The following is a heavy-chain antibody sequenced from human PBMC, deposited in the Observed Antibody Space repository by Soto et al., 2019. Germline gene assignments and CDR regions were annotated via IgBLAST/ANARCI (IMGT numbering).Heavy chain of an antibody. D-gene: IGHD3-16*01. V-gene: IGHV3-7*03. CDR3: VRVGRLGGY. CDR1: GFTFSSYW. CDR2: IKQDGSGK. J-gene: IGHJ4*02. Sequence: PGGSLRLSCAASGFTFSSYWMSWVRQAPGKGLEWVANIKQDGSGKYYVDSVKGRFSISRDNARNSLYLQMNGLRVEDTAVYYCVRVGRLGGYWGQGALVTVSS.